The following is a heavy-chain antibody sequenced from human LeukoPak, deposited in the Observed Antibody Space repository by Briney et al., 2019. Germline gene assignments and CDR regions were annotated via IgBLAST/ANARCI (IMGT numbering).Heavy chain of an antibody. CDR1: GGSFSGYY. V-gene: IGHV4-34*01. J-gene: IGHJ4*02. CDR2: INHSGST. D-gene: IGHD3-10*01. CDR3: ARLTMVRGVVFDY. Sequence: SETLSLTCAVYGGSFSGYYWSWIRQPPGKGLEWIGEINHSGSTNYNPFLKSRVTISVDTSKNQFSLKLSSVTAADTAVYYCARLTMVRGVVFDYWGQGTLVTVSS.